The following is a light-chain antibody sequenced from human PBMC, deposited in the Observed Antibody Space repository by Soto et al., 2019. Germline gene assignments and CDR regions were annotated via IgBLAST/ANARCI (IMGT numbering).Light chain of an antibody. V-gene: IGKV1-12*01. Sequence: DIQMTQSPSSVSASVGDRVTITCRASQDLGNWLTWYQHKPGKAPKVLIYSTSILQSGVSSRFSGSGSGTQFTLAISSLQPEDFATYYCQPSNSFPPIFTFGPGTKVDL. J-gene: IGKJ3*01. CDR3: QPSNSFPPIFT. CDR2: STS. CDR1: QDLGNW.